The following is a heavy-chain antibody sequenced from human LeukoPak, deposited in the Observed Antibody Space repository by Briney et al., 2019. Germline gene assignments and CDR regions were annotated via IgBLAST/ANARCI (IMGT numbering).Heavy chain of an antibody. CDR2: IYYSGST. CDR3: ASHYGSGSFYSPFDY. J-gene: IGHJ4*02. CDR1: GGSISRYY. V-gene: IGHV4-59*01. D-gene: IGHD3-10*01. Sequence: SETLSLTCTVPGGSISRYYWSSIRQPPGKGLEWIGYIYYSGSTNYNPSLKSRVTISLDTSKNQFSLKLNSVTAADTAVYYCASHYGSGSFYSPFDYWGQGTLVTVSS.